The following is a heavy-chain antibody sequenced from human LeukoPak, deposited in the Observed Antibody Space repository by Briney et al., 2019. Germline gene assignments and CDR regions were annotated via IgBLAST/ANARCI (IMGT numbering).Heavy chain of an antibody. J-gene: IGHJ4*02. CDR3: ATTTRYYFDY. CDR2: INHSGST. D-gene: IGHD1-7*01. Sequence: SETLSLTCAVYGGSFSGYYLSWIRQPPGKGLEWIGEINHSGSTNYNPSLKSRVTISVDTSKNQFSLKLSSVTAADTAVYYCATTTRYYFDYWGQGTLVTVSS. CDR1: GGSFSGYY. V-gene: IGHV4-34*01.